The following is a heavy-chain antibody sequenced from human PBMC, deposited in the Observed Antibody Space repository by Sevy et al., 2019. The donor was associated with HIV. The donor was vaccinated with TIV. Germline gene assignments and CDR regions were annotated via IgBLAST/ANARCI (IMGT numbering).Heavy chain of an antibody. Sequence: SETLSLTCAVYGGSFSGYYWSWIRQPPGKGLEWIGEINHSGSTNYNPSLKSRVTISVDTSKNQFSRKLSSVTAADTAVYYCAGSPAGTGFYYYYGMDVWGQGTTVTVSS. D-gene: IGHD6-13*01. J-gene: IGHJ6*02. CDR2: INHSGST. CDR3: AGSPAGTGFYYYYGMDV. V-gene: IGHV4-34*01. CDR1: GGSFSGYY.